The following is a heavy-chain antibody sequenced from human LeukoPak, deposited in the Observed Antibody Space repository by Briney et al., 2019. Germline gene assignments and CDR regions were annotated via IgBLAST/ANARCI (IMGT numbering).Heavy chain of an antibody. Sequence: ASVKVSCKASGYTFTSYDINWVRQATGQGLEWMGWMNPNSGNTGYAQKFQGRVTITRNTSISTAYMELSSLRSEDTAVYYCARDFQFIAAANPPGYWGQGTLVTVSS. J-gene: IGHJ4*02. D-gene: IGHD6-13*01. CDR1: GYTFTSYD. V-gene: IGHV1-8*03. CDR2: MNPNSGNT. CDR3: ARDFQFIAAANPPGY.